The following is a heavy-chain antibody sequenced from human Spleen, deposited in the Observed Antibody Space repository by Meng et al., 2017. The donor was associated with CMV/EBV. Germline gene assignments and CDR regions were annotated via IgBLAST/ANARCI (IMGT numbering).Heavy chain of an antibody. CDR3: ASSIRVRGEVDY. D-gene: IGHD3-10*01. CDR1: GYSYTNYW. V-gene: IGHV5-51*01. CDR2: IYPGDSDT. Sequence: GESLKISCKASGYSYTNYWIGWVRQLPGKGLEWMGLIYPGDSDTRYSPSFQGQVTISVDKSINTAYLQWSSLKASDTAMYYCASSIRVRGEVDYWGQGTLVTVSS. J-gene: IGHJ4*02.